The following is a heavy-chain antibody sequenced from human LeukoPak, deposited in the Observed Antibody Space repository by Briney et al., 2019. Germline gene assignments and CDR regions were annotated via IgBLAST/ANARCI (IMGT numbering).Heavy chain of an antibody. CDR1: GGSFSGYY. D-gene: IGHD2-2*02. Sequence: SETLSLTCAVYGGSFSGYYWSWIRQPPGRGLEWIGEINHSGSTNYNPFLKSRVTISVDTSKNQFSLKLSSVTAADTAVYYCARDTVGFIDYWGQGTLVTVSS. CDR2: INHSGST. J-gene: IGHJ4*02. CDR3: ARDTVGFIDY. V-gene: IGHV4-34*01.